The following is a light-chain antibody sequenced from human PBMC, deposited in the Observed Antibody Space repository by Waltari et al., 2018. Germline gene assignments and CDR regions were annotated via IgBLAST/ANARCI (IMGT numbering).Light chain of an antibody. CDR2: SND. CDR3: AAWDDSINGPA. V-gene: IGLV1-44*01. J-gene: IGLJ3*02. CDR1: ASNIGSSV. Sequence: QSVLTQPPSASGAPGQTVAISCSGSASNIGSSVVTWYQQLPGTTPTLLIYSNDQRPSGVPGRFSGSKSATSASLAISGLQSEDEAQYYCAAWDDSINGPAFGGGTKLTVL.